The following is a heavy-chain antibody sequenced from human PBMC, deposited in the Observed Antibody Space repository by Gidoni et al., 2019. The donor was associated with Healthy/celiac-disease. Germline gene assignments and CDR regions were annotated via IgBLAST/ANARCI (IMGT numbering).Heavy chain of an antibody. CDR3: ASHDYYYYYGMDV. D-gene: IGHD1-1*01. Sequence: EVQLVASGGGLVKPGGYRRLSCAASGFTFSSYSMNWVRQAPGKGLEWVSSISSSSSYIYYADSVKGRYTISRDNAKNSLYLQINSLRAEDTAVYYCASHDYYYYYGMDVWGQGTTVTVSS. CDR1: GFTFSSYS. CDR2: ISSSSSYI. J-gene: IGHJ6*02. V-gene: IGHV3-21*01.